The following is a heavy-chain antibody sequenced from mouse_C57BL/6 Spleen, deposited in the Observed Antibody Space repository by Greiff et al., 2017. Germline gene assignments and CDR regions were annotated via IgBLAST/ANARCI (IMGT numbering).Heavy chain of an antibody. CDR2: ISSGGDYI. Sequence: EVKLMESGEGLVKPGGSLKLSCAASGFTLSSYAMSWVRQTPEKRLEWVAYISSGGDYIYYADTVKGRFTISRDNARNTLYLQMSSLKSEDTAMYYCTRDPSNYGSKGYFDVWGTGTTVTVSS. J-gene: IGHJ1*03. CDR3: TRDPSNYGSKGYFDV. V-gene: IGHV5-9-1*02. CDR1: GFTLSSYA. D-gene: IGHD1-1*01.